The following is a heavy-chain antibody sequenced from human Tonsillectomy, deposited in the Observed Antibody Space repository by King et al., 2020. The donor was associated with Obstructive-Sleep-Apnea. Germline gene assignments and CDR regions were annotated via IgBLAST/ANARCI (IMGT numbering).Heavy chain of an antibody. CDR3: ARTAMVTDYFDY. V-gene: IGHV4-38-2*02. CDR2: IYHSGST. CDR1: GYSISSGYY. Sequence: MQLQESGPGLVKPSETLSLTCTVSGYSISSGYYLGWIRQPPGKGLEWIGSIYHSGSTFYNPSLKSRVTISIDKFKNHISLKLGSVTAADTAVYYCARTAMVTDYFDYWGQGTLFTVSS. D-gene: IGHD5-18*01. J-gene: IGHJ4*02.